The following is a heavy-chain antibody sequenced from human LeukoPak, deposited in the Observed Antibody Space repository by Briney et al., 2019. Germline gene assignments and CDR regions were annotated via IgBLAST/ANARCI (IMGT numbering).Heavy chain of an antibody. CDR1: GYSISSDYY. CDR3: ARASYGSGTYYFDY. V-gene: IGHV4-38-2*02. J-gene: IGHJ4*02. CDR2: IYHSGST. Sequence: PSETLSLTCTVSGYSISSDYYWGCIRQPAGKRQGWIGSIYHSGSTYYTPSLKSRVTISVDTSKNQFSLKLSTVTAADTAVYYCARASYGSGTYYFDYGGQGPLVTVPS. D-gene: IGHD3-10*01.